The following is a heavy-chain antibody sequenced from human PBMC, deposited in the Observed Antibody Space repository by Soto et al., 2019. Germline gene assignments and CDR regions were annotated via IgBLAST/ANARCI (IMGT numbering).Heavy chain of an antibody. CDR1: GFIFSTYS. D-gene: IGHD3-22*01. CDR3: ATPTDYYDSSGPPGY. V-gene: IGHV3-48*01. CDR2: ISSSSSTI. J-gene: IGHJ4*02. Sequence: PGGSLRLSRAASGFIFSTYSMNWVRQGPGKGLEWVSYISSSSSTIFYTDSVKGRFTISRDNAKNSLYLQMNSLRSEDTAVYYCATPTDYYDSSGPPGYWGQRTLVTVSS.